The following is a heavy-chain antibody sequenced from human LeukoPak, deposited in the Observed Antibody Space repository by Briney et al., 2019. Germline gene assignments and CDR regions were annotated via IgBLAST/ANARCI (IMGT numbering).Heavy chain of an antibody. CDR2: IYYSGST. J-gene: IGHJ4*02. CDR3: ARYGRGWYVFRDY. Sequence: SETLSLTCTVSGVSISSSSYYWGWLRQPPGKGLEWIGSIYYSGSTYYNPSLKSRVTISVDTSKNQFSLKLSSVTAADTAVYYCARYGRGWYVFRDYWGQGTLVTVSS. D-gene: IGHD6-19*01. V-gene: IGHV4-39*01. CDR1: GVSISSSSYY.